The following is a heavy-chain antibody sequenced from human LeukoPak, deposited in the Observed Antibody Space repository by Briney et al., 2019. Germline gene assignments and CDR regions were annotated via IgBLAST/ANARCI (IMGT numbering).Heavy chain of an antibody. CDR2: IIPIFGTA. Sequence: SVKVSCKASGGTFSSYAISWVRQAPGQGLEWMGGIIPIFGTANYAQKFQGRVTITTDESTSTAYMELSSLRSEDTAVYYCAREAYYDSSGYYSGWFDPWGQGTLATVSS. J-gene: IGHJ5*02. V-gene: IGHV1-69*05. D-gene: IGHD3-22*01. CDR1: GGTFSSYA. CDR3: AREAYYDSSGYYSGWFDP.